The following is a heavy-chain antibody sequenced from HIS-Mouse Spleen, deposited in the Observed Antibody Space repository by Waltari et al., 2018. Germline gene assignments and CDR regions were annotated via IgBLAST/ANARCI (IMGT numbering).Heavy chain of an antibody. CDR2: MNPNRGNT. V-gene: IGHV1-8*01. CDR1: GYTFTSYD. D-gene: IGHD3-3*01. Sequence: QVQLVQSGAEVKKPGASVKVSCKASGYTFTSYDINWVRQATGQGLEWRGWMNPNRGNTGYAQKFQGRGTMTRNTSISTAYMELSSLRCEDTAVYYCARVYYDFWSGYYYWGQGTLVTVSS. CDR3: ARVYYDFWSGYYY. J-gene: IGHJ4*02.